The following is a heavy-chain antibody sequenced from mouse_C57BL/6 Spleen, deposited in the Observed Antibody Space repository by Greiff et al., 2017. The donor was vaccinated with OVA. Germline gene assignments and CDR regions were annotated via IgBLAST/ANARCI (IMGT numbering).Heavy chain of an antibody. CDR2: FYPGSGSI. CDR1: GYTFTEYT. D-gene: IGHD4-1*01. J-gene: IGHJ2*01. V-gene: IGHV1-62-2*01. Sequence: QVQLQQSGAELVKPGASVKLSCKASGYTFTEYTIHWVKQRPGQGLEWIGWFYPGSGSIKYNEKFKEKATLTADKYSSTVYMELSSMTSEDSAVYVCARHEALTGSYFDYWGQGTTLTVSS. CDR3: ARHEALTGSYFDY.